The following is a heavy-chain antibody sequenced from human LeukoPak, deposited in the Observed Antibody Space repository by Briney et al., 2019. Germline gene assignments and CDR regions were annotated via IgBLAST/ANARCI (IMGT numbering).Heavy chain of an antibody. Sequence: SETLSLTCTVSGGSISSGSYYWSWIRQPAGEGLEWIGRIYTSGSTSYNPSLKSRVTISVDTSKNQFSLKLSSVTAADTAVYYCARDRASPFDLWGRGTLVTVSS. D-gene: IGHD3-10*01. CDR2: IYTSGST. CDR1: GGSISSGSYY. V-gene: IGHV4-61*02. CDR3: ARDRASPFDL. J-gene: IGHJ2*01.